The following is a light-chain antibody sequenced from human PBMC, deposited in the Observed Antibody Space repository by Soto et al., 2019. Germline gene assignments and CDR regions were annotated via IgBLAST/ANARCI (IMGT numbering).Light chain of an antibody. CDR1: SNDIGAYNY. V-gene: IGLV2-8*01. CDR3: SSYAGRETGV. CDR2: EVF. J-gene: IGLJ1*01. Sequence: QSVLTQPPSASGSPGQSVTISCTGTSNDIGAYNYVSWYQQHPGKAPKLLIYEVFRRPSGVPDRFSGSRSCNTASLTVSGLQPEDEADYYCSSYAGRETGVFGTGTKVTV.